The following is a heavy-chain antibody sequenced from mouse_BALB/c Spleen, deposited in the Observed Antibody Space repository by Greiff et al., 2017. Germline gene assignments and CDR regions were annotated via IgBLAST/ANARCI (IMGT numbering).Heavy chain of an antibody. CDR2: ISYSGST. Sequence: ESGPGLVKPSQSLSLTCTVTGYSITSDYAWNWIRQFPGNKLEWMGYISYSGSTSYNPSLKSRISITRDTSKNQFFLQLNSVTTEDTATYYCARSYWDGAMDDWGQGTSVTVSS. CDR1: GYSITSDYA. D-gene: IGHD4-1*01. J-gene: IGHJ4*01. CDR3: ARSYWDGAMDD. V-gene: IGHV3-2*02.